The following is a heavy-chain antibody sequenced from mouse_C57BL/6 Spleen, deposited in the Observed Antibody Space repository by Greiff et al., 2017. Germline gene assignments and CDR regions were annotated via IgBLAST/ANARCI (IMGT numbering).Heavy chain of an antibody. D-gene: IGHD2-2*01. J-gene: IGHJ4*01. V-gene: IGHV14-2*01. CDR1: GFNIKDYY. CDR3: ARSRPSGYGAMDY. CDR2: LDPEDGED. Sequence: VQLQQSGAELVKPGASVKLSCTASGFNIKDYYMHWVKQRPAQGLEWIGRLDPEDGEDKYATKFLGKATITADTSSNTAYLQLSSLTSEDAAVYYCARSRPSGYGAMDYWGQGTSVTVSS.